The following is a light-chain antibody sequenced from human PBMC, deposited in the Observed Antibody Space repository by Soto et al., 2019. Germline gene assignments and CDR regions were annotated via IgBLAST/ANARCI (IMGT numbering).Light chain of an antibody. Sequence: QSALTQPRSVSESPGQSVTISCTGTSSDVGTYDYVSWYQQHPGKAPKLMIYDVNKRPSGVPHRFSGSKSGKTAFLTISGLQAEDEADYYFLSFGGSYEVFGGGTQLTVL. CDR3: LSFGGSYEV. J-gene: IGLJ2*01. CDR2: DVN. CDR1: SSDVGTYDY. V-gene: IGLV2-11*01.